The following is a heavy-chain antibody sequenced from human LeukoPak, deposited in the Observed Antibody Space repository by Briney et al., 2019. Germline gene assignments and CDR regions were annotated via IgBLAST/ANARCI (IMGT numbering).Heavy chain of an antibody. CDR2: ISSSSSYI. Sequence: PGGSLRLSCAASGFTFSSYSMNWVRQAPGKGLEWVSSISSSSSYIYYADSVKGRFTISRDNSKNTLYLQMNSLRAEDTAVYYCAKSSGYYYDSRPREYFQHWGQGTLVTVSS. D-gene: IGHD3-22*01. CDR1: GFTFSSYS. CDR3: AKSSGYYYDSRPREYFQH. J-gene: IGHJ1*01. V-gene: IGHV3-21*04.